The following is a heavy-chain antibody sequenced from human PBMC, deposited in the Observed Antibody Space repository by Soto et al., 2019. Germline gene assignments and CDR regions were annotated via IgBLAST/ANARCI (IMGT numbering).Heavy chain of an antibody. CDR2: IYHSGST. Sequence: SETLSLTCAVSGGSISSGGYSWSWIRQPPGKGLEWIGYIYHSGSTYYNPSLKSRVTISVDTSKNQFSLKLSSVTAADTAVYYCARAVMHFDYWGQGTQVTVS. V-gene: IGHV4-30-2*05. CDR3: ARAVMHFDY. CDR1: GGSISSGGYS. J-gene: IGHJ4*02. D-gene: IGHD2-21*01.